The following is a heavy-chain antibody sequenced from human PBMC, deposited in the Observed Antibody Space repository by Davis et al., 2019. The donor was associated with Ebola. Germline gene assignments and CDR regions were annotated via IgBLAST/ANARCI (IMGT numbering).Heavy chain of an antibody. J-gene: IGHJ4*02. CDR1: GGTFSSYA. Sequence: AASVKVSCKASGGTFSSYAISWVRQAPGQGLEWMGRITPILGIANYAQKFQGRVTITADKSTSTAYMELSSLRSEDTAVYYCAREGYYDSKTGFDYWGQGTLVTVSS. D-gene: IGHD3-22*01. CDR2: ITPILGIA. CDR3: AREGYYDSKTGFDY. V-gene: IGHV1-69*04.